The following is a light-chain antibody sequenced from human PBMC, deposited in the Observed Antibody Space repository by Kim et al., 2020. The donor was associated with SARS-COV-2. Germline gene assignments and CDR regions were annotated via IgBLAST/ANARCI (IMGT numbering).Light chain of an antibody. Sequence: QSALTQPASVSGSPGQSITISCTGTSGDIVTYNFVSWYQQHPGKAPKLMIFDVDNRPSGVSNRFSGSKSGNTASLTISGLQAEDAADYYCCSKTRSATVVFGGGTQLTVL. CDR2: DVD. CDR1: SGDIVTYNF. J-gene: IGLJ2*01. V-gene: IGLV2-14*03. CDR3: CSKTRSATVV.